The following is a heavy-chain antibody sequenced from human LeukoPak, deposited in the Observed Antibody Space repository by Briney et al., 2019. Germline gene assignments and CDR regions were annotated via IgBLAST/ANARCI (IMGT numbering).Heavy chain of an antibody. CDR3: TKDQTKGYCSGTSCYQNWFDP. D-gene: IGHD2-2*01. V-gene: IGHV1-2*02. J-gene: IGHJ5*02. CDR2: INPNSGNT. Sequence: ASVKVSCKASGYTFNGYYIHWVRQAPGQGLEWMGWINPNSGNTNYAQKFQGRVTMTRDTSISTDYMELSRLRSDDTAVYYCTKDQTKGYCSGTSCYQNWFDPWGQGTLVTVSS. CDR1: GYTFNGYY.